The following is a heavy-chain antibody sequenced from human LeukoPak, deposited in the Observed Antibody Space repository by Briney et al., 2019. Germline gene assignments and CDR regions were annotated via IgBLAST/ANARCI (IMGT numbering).Heavy chain of an antibody. D-gene: IGHD3-10*01. V-gene: IGHV1-18*04. Sequence: GASVKVSCKASGYTFTSYGISWVRQAPGQGLEWMGWISAYNGNTNYAQKLQGRATMTTDTSTSTAYMELRSLRSDDTAVYYCARDWTIANMVRELDYWGQGTLVTVSS. CDR1: GYTFTSYG. J-gene: IGHJ4*02. CDR2: ISAYNGNT. CDR3: ARDWTIANMVRELDY.